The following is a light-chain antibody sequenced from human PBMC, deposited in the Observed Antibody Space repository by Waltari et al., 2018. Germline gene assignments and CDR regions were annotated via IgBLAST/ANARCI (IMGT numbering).Light chain of an antibody. CDR3: QQYNTYSPWT. J-gene: IGKJ1*01. CDR1: QSIGTG. Sequence: DIQMTQSPSTLSASVGDRVTITCRASQSIGTGLTWYQQKPGKAPKLLIYQASSLESGVPARFSGSGSGTEFTLTVSILQPDDFATYYCQQYNTYSPWTFGQGTKVEVK. CDR2: QAS. V-gene: IGKV1-5*03.